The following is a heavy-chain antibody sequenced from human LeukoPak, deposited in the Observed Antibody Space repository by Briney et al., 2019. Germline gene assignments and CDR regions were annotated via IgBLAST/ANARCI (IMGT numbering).Heavy chain of an antibody. CDR1: GFTFSSYW. V-gene: IGHV3-7*01. CDR2: IKQDGSEK. J-gene: IGHJ6*03. D-gene: IGHD6-13*01. Sequence: PGGSLRLSCAASGFTFSSYWMSWVRQAPGKGLEWVANIKQDGSEKYYVDSVKGRFTISRDNAQYCAYLQMNRLRAEDTAVYYCARLDRADYSTSPVPYYNYYMNAWDKGTTVIVSS. CDR3: ARLDRADYSTSPVPYYNYYMNA.